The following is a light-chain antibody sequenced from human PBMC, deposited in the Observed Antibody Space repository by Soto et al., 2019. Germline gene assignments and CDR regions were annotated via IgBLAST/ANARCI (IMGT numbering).Light chain of an antibody. CDR1: QSITSF. CDR3: QQSYSSPPWT. J-gene: IGKJ1*01. Sequence: DIQMTQSPSSLSASVGDRVTISCRASQSITSFLNWYQQKPGTAPRLLIYRASKVTSGVPPRFSGSGSGRDFTLTISSLRPEDIETYFCQQSYSSPPWTFGQGTKVEVK. CDR2: RAS. V-gene: IGKV1-39*01.